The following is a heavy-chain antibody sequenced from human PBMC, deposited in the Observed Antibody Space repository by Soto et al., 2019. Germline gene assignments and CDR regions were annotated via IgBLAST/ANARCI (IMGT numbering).Heavy chain of an antibody. CDR3: ARFAREENPKVGSWYYFDY. CDR1: GGSISSGGYF. V-gene: IGHV4-31*03. CDR2: IYYSGRT. D-gene: IGHD6-13*01. J-gene: IGHJ4*02. Sequence: QVQLQESGPGLVKPSQTLSLTCTVSGGSISSGGYFWSWVRQHPGKGLEWIGNIYYSGRTYYNPSLKSRVTISVDTSKNQSSLKLSSVTAADTAVYYCARFAREENPKVGSWYYFDYWGQGTRVTVSS.